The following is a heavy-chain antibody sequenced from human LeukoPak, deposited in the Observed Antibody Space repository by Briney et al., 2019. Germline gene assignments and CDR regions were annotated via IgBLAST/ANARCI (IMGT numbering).Heavy chain of an antibody. D-gene: IGHD4-17*01. CDR1: GGSISSYY. CDR2: IYTSGST. Sequence: SETLSLTCTVTGGSISSYYGSWIRQPPGKGLEWIGYIYTSGSTNYNPSLKSRVTISVDTSKNQFSLKLSSVTAADTAVYYCARLAPTVTIDYCYMDVWGKGTTVTVSS. V-gene: IGHV4-4*09. CDR3: ARLAPTVTIDYCYMDV. J-gene: IGHJ6*03.